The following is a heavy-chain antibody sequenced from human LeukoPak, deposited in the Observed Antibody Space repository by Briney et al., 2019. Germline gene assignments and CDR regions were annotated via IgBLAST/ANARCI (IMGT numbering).Heavy chain of an antibody. J-gene: IGHJ5*02. CDR1: GFTFSSYG. Sequence: GGSLRLFCAASGFTFSSYGMHWVRQAPGKGLEWVAVIWYGGSNKYYADSVKGRFTISRDNSKNTLYLQMNSLRAEDTAVYYCAKGGRIAAADWFDPWGQGTLVTVSS. D-gene: IGHD6-13*01. CDR3: AKGGRIAAADWFDP. CDR2: IWYGGSNK. V-gene: IGHV3-30*02.